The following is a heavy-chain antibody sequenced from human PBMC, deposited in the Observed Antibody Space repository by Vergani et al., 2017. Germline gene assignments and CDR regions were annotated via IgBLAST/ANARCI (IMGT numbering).Heavy chain of an antibody. D-gene: IGHD1-26*01. CDR2: IWYDGSNK. J-gene: IGHJ4*02. Sequence: QVQLVESGGGVVQPGRSLRLSCAASGFTFSSYGMNWVRQAPGKGLEWVAVIWYDGSNKYYADSVKGRFTISRDNSKNTLYLQMNSLRAEDTAVYYCARDVSGSYDYWGQGTLVTVSS. CDR3: ARDVSGSYDY. CDR1: GFTFSSYG. V-gene: IGHV3-33*01.